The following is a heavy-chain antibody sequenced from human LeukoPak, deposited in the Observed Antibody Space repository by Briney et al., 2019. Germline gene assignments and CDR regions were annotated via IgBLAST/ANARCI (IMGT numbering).Heavy chain of an antibody. CDR3: ARVYYGSGSYYSLYYFDY. D-gene: IGHD3-10*01. Sequence: GGSLRLSCAASGFTFSSYAMSWVRQAPGKGLEWVSSMNKSDGRTYYAGSVKGRFAISRDKTKNTLYLQMNSLRAEDTAVYYCARVYYGSGSYYSLYYFDYWGQGTLVTVSS. CDR1: GFTFSSYA. CDR2: MNKSDGRT. J-gene: IGHJ4*02. V-gene: IGHV3-23*01.